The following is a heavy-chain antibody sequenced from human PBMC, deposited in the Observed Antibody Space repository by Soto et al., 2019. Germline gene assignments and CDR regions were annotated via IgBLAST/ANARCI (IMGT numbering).Heavy chain of an antibody. J-gene: IGHJ4*02. V-gene: IGHV4-59*01. CDR1: GDSISSYY. CDR3: APRSMAVVPEY. D-gene: IGHD2-15*01. CDR2: LYYGRSA. Sequence: QVQLQESGPGLVKPSETLSLTCAVSGDSISSYYCMWIRQPPGKGLESIGYLYYGRSANYNPSLKGRVPLSVDTSTNQCSLTLSSMTAADTAVYYCAPRSMAVVPEYWGQGTLVTVSS.